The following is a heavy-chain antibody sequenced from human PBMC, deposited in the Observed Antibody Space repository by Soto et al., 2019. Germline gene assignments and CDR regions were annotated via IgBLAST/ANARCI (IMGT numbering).Heavy chain of an antibody. Sequence: SETLSLTCTVSGGSISSSSYYWGWIRQPPGKGLEWIGSIYYSGSTYYNPSLKSRVTISVDTSKNQFSLKLGSVTAADTAVYYCARRSTTIFGVVLENYYYYGMDVWGQGTTVTVSS. CDR3: ARRSTTIFGVVLENYYYYGMDV. V-gene: IGHV4-39*01. CDR2: IYYSGST. CDR1: GGSISSSSYY. J-gene: IGHJ6*02. D-gene: IGHD3-3*01.